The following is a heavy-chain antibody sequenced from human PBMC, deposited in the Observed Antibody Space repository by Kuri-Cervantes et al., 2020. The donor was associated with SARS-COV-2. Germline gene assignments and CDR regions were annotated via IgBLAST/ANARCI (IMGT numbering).Heavy chain of an antibody. J-gene: IGHJ4*02. V-gene: IGHV4-59*08. Sequence: SETLSLTCTVSGGSISSHYWSWIRQPPGKGLEWIGYIYYSGSTNYNPSLKSQVTISVDTSKNQFSLKLSSVTAADTAVYYCARRGEYSSGSFDYWGQGTLVTVSS. D-gene: IGHD6-19*01. CDR2: IYYSGST. CDR1: GGSISSHY. CDR3: ARRGEYSSGSFDY.